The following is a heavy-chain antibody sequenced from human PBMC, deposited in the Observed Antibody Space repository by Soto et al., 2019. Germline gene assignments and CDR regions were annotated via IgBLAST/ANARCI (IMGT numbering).Heavy chain of an antibody. D-gene: IGHD2-2*01. CDR3: ARDTLGFVPYYYYGMDV. J-gene: IGHJ6*02. V-gene: IGHV1-18*01. Sequence: QVQLVQSGAEVKKPGASVKVSCKASGYTFTSYGISWVRQAPGQGLEWMGWISAYNGNTNYAQKLQGRVTMTTDTSTSTANMERRSLRSDDTAVYYCARDTLGFVPYYYYGMDVWGQGTTVTVSS. CDR1: GYTFTSYG. CDR2: ISAYNGNT.